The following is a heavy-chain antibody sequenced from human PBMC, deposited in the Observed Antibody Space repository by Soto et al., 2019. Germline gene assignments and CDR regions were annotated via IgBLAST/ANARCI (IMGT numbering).Heavy chain of an antibody. J-gene: IGHJ4*02. V-gene: IGHV4-34*01. CDR1: GGSFSGYY. Sequence: QMQLQQWGAGLLKPSETLSLTCAVYGGSFSGYYYYWIRQPPGKGLEWIGEINRSGSTNYNPSLKRRVTISVDTSKNQFSLTLSSVPAADTAIYYCARGGLTTVPPLTWGQGTLVTVSS. CDR3: ARGGLTTVPPLT. CDR2: INRSGST. D-gene: IGHD4-17*01.